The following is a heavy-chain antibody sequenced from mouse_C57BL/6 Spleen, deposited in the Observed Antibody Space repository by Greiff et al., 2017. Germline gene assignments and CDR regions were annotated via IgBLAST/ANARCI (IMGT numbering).Heavy chain of an antibody. D-gene: IGHD2-12*01. J-gene: IGHJ4*01. Sequence: QVQLQQSGAELARPGASVKLSCKASGYTFTSYGISWVKQRTGQGLEWIGEIYPRSGNTYYNEKFKGKATLTADKSSSTAYMELRSLTSEDSAVYFCARSGAYYSDYYAMDYWGQGTSVTVSS. CDR3: ARSGAYYSDYYAMDY. CDR2: IYPRSGNT. CDR1: GYTFTSYG. V-gene: IGHV1-81*01.